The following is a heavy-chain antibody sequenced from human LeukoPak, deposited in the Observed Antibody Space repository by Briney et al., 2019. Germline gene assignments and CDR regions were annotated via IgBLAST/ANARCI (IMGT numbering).Heavy chain of an antibody. CDR1: GSMFKNYG. D-gene: IGHD6-19*01. CDR2: VDGGGGST. V-gene: IGHV3-23*01. Sequence: GGSLRLSCAASGSMFKNYGMSWVRQAPGKWLEWVSAVDGGGGSTYYADSVKGRFTISRDNSKNTLFLQMNSLRADDTAVYYCAKKAFSTGWTYFDYWGQGLLVTVSS. J-gene: IGHJ4*02. CDR3: AKKAFSTGWTYFDY.